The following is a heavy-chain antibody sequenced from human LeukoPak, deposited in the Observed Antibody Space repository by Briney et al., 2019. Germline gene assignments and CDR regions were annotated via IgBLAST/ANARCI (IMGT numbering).Heavy chain of an antibody. CDR1: GGPFSGYF. V-gene: IGHV4-34*01. CDR3: ALRRLTSAQIIEDNWFDP. J-gene: IGHJ5*02. Sequence: SETLSLTCAVSGGPFSGYFWNWIRQPPGKGLEWIGEVNHSGNTNYNPSLKSRVTISIDTSKNHFSLKLSSVTAADTAVYYCALRRLTSAQIIEDNWFDPWGQGTLVTVSS. CDR2: VNHSGNT. D-gene: IGHD2/OR15-2a*01.